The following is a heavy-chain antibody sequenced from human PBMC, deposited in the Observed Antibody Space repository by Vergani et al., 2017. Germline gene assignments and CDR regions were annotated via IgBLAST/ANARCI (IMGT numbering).Heavy chain of an antibody. CDR2: IKEDGSEK. D-gene: IGHD2-8*01. J-gene: IGHJ4*02. V-gene: IGHV3-7*01. Sequence: EVQLVESGGGLVQPGGSLRLSCAASGFIFSSYWMHWVRQAPGKGLEWVAAIKEDGSEKQYVDSVKGRFTISRDNAKKSLYLQMNSLRGEDTAVYYCARGLWDCTHIRCSPPSYWGQGTQVTVSS. CDR1: GFIFSSYW. CDR3: ARGLWDCTHIRCSPPSY.